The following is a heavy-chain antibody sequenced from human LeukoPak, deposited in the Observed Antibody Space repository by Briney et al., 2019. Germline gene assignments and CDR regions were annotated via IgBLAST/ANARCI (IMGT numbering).Heavy chain of an antibody. CDR1: GFTFRSYT. D-gene: IGHD2-2*01. CDR2: ISYDGSNK. V-gene: IGHV3-30-3*01. J-gene: IGHJ4*02. Sequence: GGSLRLSCAASGFTFRSYTMSWVRQAPGKGLEWVAVISYDGSNKYYADSVKGRFTISRDNSKNTLYLQMNSLRAEDTAVYYCARDDCSSTSCYVLYNWGQGTLVTVSS. CDR3: ARDDCSSTSCYVLYN.